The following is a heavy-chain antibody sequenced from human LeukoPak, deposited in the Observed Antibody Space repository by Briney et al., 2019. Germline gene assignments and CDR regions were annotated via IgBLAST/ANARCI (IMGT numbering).Heavy chain of an antibody. D-gene: IGHD3-22*01. J-gene: IGHJ4*02. CDR3: AKDVDRVQSYYFDY. CDR1: GFTFSRYA. Sequence: GGSLRLSCAASGFTFSRYAMTWVRQAPGKGLEWVSGINGSGGSTYYADSVKGRFTISRDNSKNTLYLQMNSLRAEDTAIYYCAKDVDRVQSYYFDYWGQGTLVTVSS. V-gene: IGHV3-23*01. CDR2: INGSGGST.